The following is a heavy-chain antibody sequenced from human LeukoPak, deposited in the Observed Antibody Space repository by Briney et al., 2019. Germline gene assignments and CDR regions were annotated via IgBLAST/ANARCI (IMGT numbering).Heavy chain of an antibody. CDR3: ARAYAKKQLLWFGDRASWYFDL. V-gene: IGHV3-21*01. CDR1: GFTFSSYS. D-gene: IGHD3-10*01. Sequence: GGSLRLSCAASGFTFSSYSMNWVRQAPGKGLEWVSSISSSSSYIYYADSVKGRFTISRDNAKNSLYLQMNSLRAEDTAVYYCARAYAKKQLLWFGDRASWYFDLRGRGTLVTVSS. J-gene: IGHJ2*01. CDR2: ISSSSSYI.